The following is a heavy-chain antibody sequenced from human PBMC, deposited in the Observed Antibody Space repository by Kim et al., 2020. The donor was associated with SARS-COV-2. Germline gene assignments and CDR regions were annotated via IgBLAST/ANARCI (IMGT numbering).Heavy chain of an antibody. V-gene: IGHV3-30*07. CDR3: ARDHVPSRITVDGPGDY. Sequence: VKGRFTISRDNSKNTLYLQMNSLRAEDTAVYYCARDHVPSRITVDGPGDYWGQGTLVTVSS. J-gene: IGHJ4*02. D-gene: IGHD4-4*01.